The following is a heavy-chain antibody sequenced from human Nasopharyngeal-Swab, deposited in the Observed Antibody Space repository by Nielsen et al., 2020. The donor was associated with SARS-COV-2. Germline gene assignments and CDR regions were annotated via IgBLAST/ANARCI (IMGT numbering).Heavy chain of an antibody. V-gene: IGHV1-2*06. CDR3: ARGGYNWNLGDY. J-gene: IGHJ4*02. Sequence: SVQVSCQASGYTFTRYYMHWVGQAPGQGLEWMGRINPNSGGTNYAVKFQGRVTMTRDTSISTAYMERSRMRSDDTAVYYCARGGYNWNLGDYWGQGTLVTVSS. CDR2: INPNSGGT. CDR1: GYTFTRYY. D-gene: IGHD1-20*01.